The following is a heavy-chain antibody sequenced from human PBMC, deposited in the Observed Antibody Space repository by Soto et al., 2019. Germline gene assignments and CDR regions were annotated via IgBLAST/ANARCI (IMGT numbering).Heavy chain of an antibody. CDR3: ASVVVTAYDAFDI. CDR2: IYYSGST. Sequence: SETLSLTCTVSGGSISSYYWSWIRQPPGKGLEWIGYIYYSGSTNYNPSLKSRVTISVDTSKNQFPLKLSSVTAADTAVYYCASVVVTAYDAFDIWGQGTMVTVSS. V-gene: IGHV4-59*01. D-gene: IGHD2-21*02. J-gene: IGHJ3*02. CDR1: GGSISSYY.